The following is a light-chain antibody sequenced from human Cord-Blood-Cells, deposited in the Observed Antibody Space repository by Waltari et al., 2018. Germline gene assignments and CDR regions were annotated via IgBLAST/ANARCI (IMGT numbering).Light chain of an antibody. J-gene: IGKJ1*01. CDR1: QSLLHSDGKTY. Sequence: DIVMTQTPLSLSVTPGQPASISCKSSQSLLHSDGKTYLYWYLQKPDQSPQLLIYEVSCRFSGVPDRFSGSGSGTYFTLKISRVEAEDVGVYYCMQGIHLWTFGQGTKVEIK. CDR2: EVS. V-gene: IGKV2-29*02. CDR3: MQGIHLWT.